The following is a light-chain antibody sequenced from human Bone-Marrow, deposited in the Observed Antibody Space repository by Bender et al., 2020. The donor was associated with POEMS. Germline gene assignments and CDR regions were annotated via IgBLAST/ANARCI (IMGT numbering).Light chain of an antibody. J-gene: IGLJ1*01. CDR1: GSDVDVYDF. CDR2: AVS. CDR3: CSYAGGLYV. Sequence: QSALTQPASVSASPGQSITISCTGTGSDVDVYDFVSWYQQHPGKAPKLMIYAVSKRPSGASSRFSGSKSGNRAYLTISGLQAEDEADDYCCSYAGGLYVFGIGTKVTVL. V-gene: IGLV2-23*02.